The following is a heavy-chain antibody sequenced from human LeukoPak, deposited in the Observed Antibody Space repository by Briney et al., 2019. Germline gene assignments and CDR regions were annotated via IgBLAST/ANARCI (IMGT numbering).Heavy chain of an antibody. CDR2: ISGYNGNT. CDR1: GYTFTSYG. V-gene: IGHV1-18*01. J-gene: IGHJ4*02. Sequence: ASVKVSCKASGYTFTSYGINWVRQAPGQGLEWMGWISGYNGNTNYAQKFQGRVTMTRDTSISTAYMELSRLRSDDTAVYYCARDLNLSDNQWFPFLPPYYFDYWGQGTLVTVSS. CDR3: ARDLNLSDNQWFPFLPPYYFDY. D-gene: IGHD3-22*01.